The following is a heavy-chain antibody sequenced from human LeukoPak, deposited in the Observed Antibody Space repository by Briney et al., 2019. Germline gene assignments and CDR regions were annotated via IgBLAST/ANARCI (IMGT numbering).Heavy chain of an antibody. Sequence: GGSLRLSCAASGFTFSSYAMSWVRQAPGKGLEWVSSIRGRGDNTYYADSVKGRFTISRDNSKNTLYLQMNSLRAEDTAVYYCAKDDEGGCSSTSCYKWFDPWGQGTLVTVSS. D-gene: IGHD2-2*02. CDR3: AKDDEGGCSSTSCYKWFDP. V-gene: IGHV3-23*01. CDR1: GFTFSSYA. CDR2: IRGRGDNT. J-gene: IGHJ5*02.